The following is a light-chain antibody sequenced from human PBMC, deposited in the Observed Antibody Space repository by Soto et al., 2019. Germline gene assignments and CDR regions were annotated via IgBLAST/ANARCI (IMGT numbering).Light chain of an antibody. CDR3: QQRSEWPLCT. J-gene: IGKJ2*02. Sequence: EIVLTQSPGTLSLSPGERATLSCRASQSVSYYLAWYQQKPGQAPRLLIYDASSRATGVPDRFSGSGSGTDFTLTISRLEPEDFAVYFCQQRSEWPLCTFGQGTKLEVK. V-gene: IGKV3D-20*02. CDR1: QSVSYY. CDR2: DAS.